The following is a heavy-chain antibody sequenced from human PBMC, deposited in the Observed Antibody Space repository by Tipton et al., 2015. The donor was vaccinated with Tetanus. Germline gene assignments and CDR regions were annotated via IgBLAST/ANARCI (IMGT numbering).Heavy chain of an antibody. D-gene: IGHD3-22*01. CDR3: ARRRSAVLSGSYHYYFDV. V-gene: IGHV5-51*01. Sequence: QLVQSGPEVKKPGESLKISCQVSGYNFTYYRIDWLRQMPGKGLEWMGNIYPADSETTYGPSFQGQVTISAGRSISTAYLQMTSLKAPDTAIYYCARRRSAVLSGSYHYYFDVWGRGTLVTVSS. CDR2: IYPADSET. J-gene: IGHJ2*01. CDR1: GYNFTYYR.